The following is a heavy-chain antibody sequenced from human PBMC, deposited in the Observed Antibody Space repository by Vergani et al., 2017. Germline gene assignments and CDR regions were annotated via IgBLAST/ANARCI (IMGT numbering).Heavy chain of an antibody. CDR3: ASPLSGIYDFLTVYHRGPLDV. D-gene: IGHD3-9*01. CDR2: ISFDGTNK. V-gene: IGHV3-30*04. J-gene: IGHJ6*04. Sequence: QVQLVESGGGVVQPGRSLRLSCAASGFTFRTYAMHWVRQAPGKGLEWVAVISFDGTNKYYADSVKSRFTISRDNSKNTLYMQMNRLRTEDTAVYYCASPLSGIYDFLTVYHRGPLDVWGKGTTVTVSS. CDR1: GFTFRTYA.